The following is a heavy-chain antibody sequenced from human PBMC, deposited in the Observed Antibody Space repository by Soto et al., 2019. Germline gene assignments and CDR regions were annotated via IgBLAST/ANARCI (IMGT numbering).Heavy chain of an antibody. V-gene: IGHV3-21*01. CDR3: ARESVDTAMVTDYYYYMDV. CDR2: ISSSSSYI. D-gene: IGHD5-18*01. Sequence: EVQLVESGGGLVKPGGSLRLSCAASGFTFSSYSMNWVRQAPGKGLEWVSSISSSSSYIYYADSVKGRFTISRDNAKNSLYLLMNSLRAEDTAVYYCARESVDTAMVTDYYYYMDVWGKGTTVTVSS. J-gene: IGHJ6*03. CDR1: GFTFSSYS.